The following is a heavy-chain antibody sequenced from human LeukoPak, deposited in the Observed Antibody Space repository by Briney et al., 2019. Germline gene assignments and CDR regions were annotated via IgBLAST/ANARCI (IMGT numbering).Heavy chain of an antibody. D-gene: IGHD2-15*01. J-gene: IGHJ6*02. Sequence: SETLSFTCAVYGGSFSGYYWSWIRQPPGKGLEWIGEINHSGSTNYNPSLKSRVTISVDTSKNQFSLKLSSVTAADTAVYYCARGPRCSGGSCYIHSYYYYGMDVWGQGTTVTVSS. CDR3: ARGPRCSGGSCYIHSYYYYGMDV. CDR1: GGSFSGYY. CDR2: INHSGST. V-gene: IGHV4-34*01.